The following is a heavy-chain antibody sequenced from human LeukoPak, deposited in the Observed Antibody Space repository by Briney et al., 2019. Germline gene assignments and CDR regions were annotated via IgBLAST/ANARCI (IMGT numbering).Heavy chain of an antibody. Sequence: GGSLRLSCAASGFTFSSYWMSWVRQAPGKGLEWVANIKQDGSEKYYVDSVKGRFTISRDNAKNSLYLQMNSLRAEDTAVYYCAKDRDLIVVITSALDFWGQGTLVTVSS. D-gene: IGHD3-22*01. CDR3: AKDRDLIVVITSALDF. J-gene: IGHJ4*02. V-gene: IGHV3-7*01. CDR2: IKQDGSEK. CDR1: GFTFSSYW.